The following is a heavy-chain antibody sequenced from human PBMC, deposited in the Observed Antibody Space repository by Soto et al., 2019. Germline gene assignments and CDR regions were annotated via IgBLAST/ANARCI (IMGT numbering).Heavy chain of an antibody. CDR1: GFTFSSYA. V-gene: IGHV3-23*01. J-gene: IGHJ4*02. Sequence: EVQLLESGEGLVQPGGSLRLSCAASGFTFSSYAMSWVRQAPGKGLEWVSAISGSGGSTYYADSVKGRFTISRDNSKNTLYLQMNSLRAEDTAVYYCAKEGGAYYDSSGYFYFDYWGQGTLVTVSS. CDR3: AKEGGAYYDSSGYFYFDY. D-gene: IGHD3-22*01. CDR2: ISGSGGST.